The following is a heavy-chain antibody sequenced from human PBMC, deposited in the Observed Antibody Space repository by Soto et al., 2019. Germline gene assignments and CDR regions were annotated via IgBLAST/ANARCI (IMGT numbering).Heavy chain of an antibody. CDR2: ISAYNGNT. Sequence: ASVKVSCKASGYTFTSYGISWVRQAPGQGLEWMGWISAYNGNTNYAQKLQGRVTMTTDTSTSTAYMELRSLRSDDTAVYYCARDHGYYDSSGPPDGAFDIWGLGTMVTVSS. D-gene: IGHD3-22*01. J-gene: IGHJ3*02. CDR1: GYTFTSYG. CDR3: ARDHGYYDSSGPPDGAFDI. V-gene: IGHV1-18*01.